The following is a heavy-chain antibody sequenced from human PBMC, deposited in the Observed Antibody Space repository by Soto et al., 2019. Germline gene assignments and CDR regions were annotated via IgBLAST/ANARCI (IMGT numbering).Heavy chain of an antibody. J-gene: IGHJ4*02. CDR3: AKYSREAVAGYKLDK. CDR2: INHSGST. D-gene: IGHD6-13*01. CDR1: GGSVSSGSDY. V-gene: IGHV4-39*07. Sequence: SDTLSLTCTVSGGSVSSGSDYWSWIRQPPGQGLEWIGEINHSGSTNYNRSLKRRVTISEDTSKSQFSLKVNVTTAAVTPANFCAKYSREAVAGYKLDKWGQGNLVTVAS.